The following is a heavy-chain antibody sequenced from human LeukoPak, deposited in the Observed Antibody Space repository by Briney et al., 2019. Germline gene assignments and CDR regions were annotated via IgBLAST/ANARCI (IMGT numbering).Heavy chain of an antibody. Sequence: PSETLSLTCAVSGGSISSSNWWSRVRQPPGKGLAWIGEIYHSGSTNYNPSIKSRVIISVDKSKDQFSLKLISVTAADTAVYYCARVMTAKNYMDVWGKGTTVTVSS. CDR1: GGSISSSNW. CDR2: IYHSGST. CDR3: ARVMTAKNYMDV. V-gene: IGHV4-4*02. D-gene: IGHD5-18*01. J-gene: IGHJ6*03.